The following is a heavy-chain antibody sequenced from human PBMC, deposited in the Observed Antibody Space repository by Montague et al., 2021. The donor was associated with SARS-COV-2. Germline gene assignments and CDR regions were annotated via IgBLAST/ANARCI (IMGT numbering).Heavy chain of an antibody. CDR2: IYYSGST. CDR3: AREGSGRGYYYYGMDL. J-gene: IGHJ6*02. V-gene: IGHV4-59*01. D-gene: IGHD3-10*01. CDR1: GGSITSYY. Sequence: SETLSLTCTVSGGSITSYYWSWIRQSPGKGLEWIGYIYYSGSTNYNPSLKSRVTISVDTSKNQFSLKLSSVTAADTAVDYCAREGSGRGYYYYGMDLWGQGTTVTVSS.